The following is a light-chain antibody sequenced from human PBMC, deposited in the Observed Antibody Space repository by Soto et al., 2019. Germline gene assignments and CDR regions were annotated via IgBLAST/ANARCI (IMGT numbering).Light chain of an antibody. CDR2: EDD. CDR3: QSYDDNNPVV. J-gene: IGLJ2*01. V-gene: IGLV6-57*04. CDR1: SGNIDSNY. Sequence: FMLTQPHSVSESPGKTVTISCTRSSGNIDSNYVQWFQQRPGSAPTTVISEDDQRPSGVPDRFSGSIDRSSNSASLSISGLTTEDEADYYCQSYDDNNPVVFGGGTMLTVL.